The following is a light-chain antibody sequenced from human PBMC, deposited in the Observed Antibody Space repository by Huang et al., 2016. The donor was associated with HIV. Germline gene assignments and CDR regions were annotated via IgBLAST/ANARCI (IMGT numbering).Light chain of an antibody. CDR2: EVS. V-gene: IGKV2-29*02. J-gene: IGKJ1*01. CDR3: MQCIHSWT. Sequence: DIVMTQTPLSLSVTPGQPASISCKSSQSLLHRDGKTSLYWYLQKPGQSPQLLIYEVSIRFSGVPLRFRGSGSGTDFTLKISRVEAEDVLVYYCMQCIHSWTFGQGTKVEIK. CDR1: QSLLHRDGKTS.